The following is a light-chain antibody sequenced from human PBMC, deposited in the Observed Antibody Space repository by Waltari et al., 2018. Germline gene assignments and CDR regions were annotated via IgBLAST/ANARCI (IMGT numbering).Light chain of an antibody. J-gene: IGLJ3*02. CDR1: ELAKQY. Sequence: SYELTQPSSVSVSPGQTASIICSGGELAKQYVRWFQQKPGQAPVLIIYKDTERPSGIPARVAGSTSGTTVTLTITGAQVEDEADYYCLSVADNILVFGGGTKLTVL. CDR3: LSVADNILV. CDR2: KDT. V-gene: IGLV3-27*01.